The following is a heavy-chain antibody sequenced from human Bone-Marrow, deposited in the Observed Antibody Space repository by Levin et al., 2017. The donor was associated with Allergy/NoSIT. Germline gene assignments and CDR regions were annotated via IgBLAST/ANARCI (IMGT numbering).Heavy chain of an antibody. V-gene: IGHV4-38-2*02. CDR2: IYHSGST. Sequence: SQTLSLTCTVSGYSISSGYYWGWIRQPPGKGLEWIGSIYHSGSTYYNPSLKSRVTISVDTSKNQFSLKLSSVTAADTAVYYCARDSRGTGFGEFFTTTADYYYYGMDVWGQGTTVTVSS. D-gene: IGHD3-10*01. J-gene: IGHJ6*02. CDR1: GYSISSGYY. CDR3: ARDSRGTGFGEFFTTTADYYYYGMDV.